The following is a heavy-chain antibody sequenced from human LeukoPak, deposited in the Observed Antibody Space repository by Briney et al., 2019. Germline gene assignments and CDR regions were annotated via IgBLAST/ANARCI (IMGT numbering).Heavy chain of an antibody. CDR3: AREAYSSSSYAFDI. Sequence: SETLSLTCTVSGGSISSYYWSWIRQPPGKGLEWIGYIYYSGSTNYNPSLKSRVTISVDTSKNQFSLKLSSVTAADTAVYYCAREAYSSSSYAFDIWGQGKMVTVSS. D-gene: IGHD6-6*01. V-gene: IGHV4-59*01. J-gene: IGHJ3*02. CDR2: IYYSGST. CDR1: GGSISSYY.